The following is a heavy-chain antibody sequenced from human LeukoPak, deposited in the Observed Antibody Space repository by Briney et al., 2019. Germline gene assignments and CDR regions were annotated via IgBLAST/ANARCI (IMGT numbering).Heavy chain of an antibody. V-gene: IGHV4-39*01. CDR1: GDSVTTTNFY. D-gene: IGHD6-13*01. CDR3: ARLRVQQLASSYYMDV. Sequence: PSETLSLTCTVSGDSVTTTNFYWGWIRQAPGKGLEWIGSLYYGVNTYYKPSLKSRVTISVGTSLNQFSLILTSVTAADTGVYYCARLRVQQLASSYYMDVWGKGTTVTVSS. J-gene: IGHJ6*03. CDR2: LYYGVNT.